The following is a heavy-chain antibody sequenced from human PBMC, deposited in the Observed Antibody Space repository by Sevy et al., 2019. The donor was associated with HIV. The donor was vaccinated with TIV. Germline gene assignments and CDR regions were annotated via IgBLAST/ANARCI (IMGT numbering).Heavy chain of an antibody. V-gene: IGHV3-30*02. Sequence: GGSLRLSCAASGFTFSSYGMHWVRQAPGKGLEWVAFIRYDGSNKYYADSVKGRFTISRDNSKNTLYLQMNSLRAEDTAVYYCANSYYYDSSGYYFLLDYGIDVWGQGTTVTVSS. CDR1: GFTFSSYG. D-gene: IGHD3-22*01. CDR3: ANSYYYDSSGYYFLLDYGIDV. CDR2: IRYDGSNK. J-gene: IGHJ6*02.